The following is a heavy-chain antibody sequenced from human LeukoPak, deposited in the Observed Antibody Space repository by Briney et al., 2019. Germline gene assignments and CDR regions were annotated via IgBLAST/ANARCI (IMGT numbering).Heavy chain of an antibody. Sequence: PSETLSLTCTVSGGSISIYYWSWIRQPPGKGLEWIGYIYYSGSTNYNPSLKSRVTISVDTSKNQFSLKLSSVTAADPAVYYCARDRGAAAGDEIWGQGTMVTVSS. CDR1: GGSISIYY. CDR2: IYYSGST. D-gene: IGHD6-13*01. V-gene: IGHV4-59*01. J-gene: IGHJ3*02. CDR3: ARDRGAAAGDEI.